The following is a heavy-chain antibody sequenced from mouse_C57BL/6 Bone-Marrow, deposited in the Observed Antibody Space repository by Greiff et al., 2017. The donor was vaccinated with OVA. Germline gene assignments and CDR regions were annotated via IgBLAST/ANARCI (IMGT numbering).Heavy chain of an antibody. CDR3: TRKRVYYYGSSEYYAMDY. CDR1: GYTFTSYW. CDR2: IYPGNGDT. J-gene: IGHJ4*01. Sequence: VQLQQSGTVLARPGASVKMSCKTSGYTFTSYWMHWVKQRPGQGLEWIGAIYPGNGDTSYNQKFKGKAKLTAVTSASTAYMELSSLTNEDSAVYYSTRKRVYYYGSSEYYAMDYWGQGTAATVSS. D-gene: IGHD1-1*01. V-gene: IGHV1-5*01.